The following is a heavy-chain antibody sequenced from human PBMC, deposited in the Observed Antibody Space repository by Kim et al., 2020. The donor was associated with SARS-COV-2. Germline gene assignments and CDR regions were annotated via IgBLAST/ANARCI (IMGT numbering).Heavy chain of an antibody. V-gene: IGHV4-31*03. D-gene: IGHD3-22*01. Sequence: SETLSLTCTVSGGSISSGGYYWSWIRQHPGKGLEWIGYIYYSGSTYYNPSLKSRVTISEDTSKNQFSLKLSSVTAADTAVYYCASAMYYYDSSGYWNWFDPWGQGTLVTVSS. CDR3: ASAMYYYDSSGYWNWFDP. CDR2: IYYSGST. CDR1: GGSISSGGYY. J-gene: IGHJ5*02.